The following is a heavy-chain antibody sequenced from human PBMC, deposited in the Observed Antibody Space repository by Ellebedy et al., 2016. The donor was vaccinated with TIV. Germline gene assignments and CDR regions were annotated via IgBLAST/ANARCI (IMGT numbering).Heavy chain of an antibody. CDR1: GYTFTSYD. CDR2: MNPNSGGT. J-gene: IGHJ6*03. V-gene: IGHV1-2*02. Sequence: ASVKVSCXASGYTFTSYDINWVRQATGQGLEWMGWMNPNSGGTNYAQKFQGRVTMTRDTSISTAYMELSRLRSDDTAVYYCARDHLLYCSSTSCPGGPYYYMDVWGKGTTVTVSS. D-gene: IGHD2-2*01. CDR3: ARDHLLYCSSTSCPGGPYYYMDV.